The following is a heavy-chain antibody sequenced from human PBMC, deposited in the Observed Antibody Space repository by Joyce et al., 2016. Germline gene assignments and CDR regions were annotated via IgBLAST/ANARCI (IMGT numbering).Heavy chain of an antibody. D-gene: IGHD2-2*02. CDR3: TRSSRTGYTAGWPDFDY. V-gene: IGHV3-30*01. J-gene: IGHJ4*02. CDR2: MSYDGSHQ. Sequence: QVPLLESGGGVAQPGRYLRLSCAASEFAFSSHAMHWVRQAPGKGLGVEAVMSYDGSHQYYADSVRGRFTISRDNSQSTLYLQMNSLRVEDTAVYYCTRSSRTGYTAGWPDFDYWGQGTLVTVSS. CDR1: EFAFSSHA.